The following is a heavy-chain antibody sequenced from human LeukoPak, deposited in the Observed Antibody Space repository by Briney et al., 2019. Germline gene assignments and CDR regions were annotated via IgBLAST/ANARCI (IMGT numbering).Heavy chain of an antibody. CDR2: SYYSGST. Sequence: SETLSLTCTVSGVSISSYYWSWIRQPPGKGLEWIGYSYYSGSTNYNPSLKRRVTISVDTSKNQFSLKLSSVTAADTAVYYCARGVLGYSYGYYHPLLDYWGQGTLVTVSS. CDR1: GVSISSYY. CDR3: ARGVLGYSYGYYHPLLDY. D-gene: IGHD5-18*01. J-gene: IGHJ4*02. V-gene: IGHV4-59*01.